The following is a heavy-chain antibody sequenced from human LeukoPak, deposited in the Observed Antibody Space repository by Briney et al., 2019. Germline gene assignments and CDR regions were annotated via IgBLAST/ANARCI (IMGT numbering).Heavy chain of an antibody. Sequence: SETLSLTCAVSGYSISSGYYWGWIRQPPGKGLEWIGSIYHSGSTYYNPSLKSRVTISVDTSKNQFSLKLSSVTAADTAVYYCARGTTAVVNFDYWGQGTLVTVSS. CDR3: ARGTTAVVNFDY. CDR1: GYSISSGYY. D-gene: IGHD4-23*01. J-gene: IGHJ4*02. CDR2: IYHSGST. V-gene: IGHV4-38-2*01.